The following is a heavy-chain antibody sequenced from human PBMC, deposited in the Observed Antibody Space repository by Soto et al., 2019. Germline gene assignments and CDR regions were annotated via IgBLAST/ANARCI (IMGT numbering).Heavy chain of an antibody. CDR3: ERDMSHRWRYFRAFDI. D-gene: IGHD2-21*01. Sequence: QVQLVQSGAEVKKPGSSVKVSCKASGGTFSSYTISWVRQAPGQGLEWMGRIIPILGIANYAQKFQGRVTITADKSTSTAYMELSSLRSEDTAVYYCERDMSHRWRYFRAFDIWGQGTMVTVSS. CDR2: IIPILGIA. J-gene: IGHJ3*02. CDR1: GGTFSSYT. V-gene: IGHV1-69*08.